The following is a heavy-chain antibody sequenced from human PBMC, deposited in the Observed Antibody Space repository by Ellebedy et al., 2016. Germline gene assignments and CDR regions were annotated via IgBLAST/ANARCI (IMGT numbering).Heavy chain of an antibody. V-gene: IGHV3-23*01. CDR1: GFTFSSYA. CDR2: ISGSGGNT. J-gene: IGHJ3*02. CDR3: AKVLVGPVVGNDAFDI. D-gene: IGHD2-8*02. Sequence: GGSLRLSCAVSGFTFSSYAMSWARQAPGKGLEWISAISGSGGNTYYTDSVKGRFTISRDNSKNALFLQMNSLRAEDTAVYYCAKVLVGPVVGNDAFDIWGQGTMVTVSS.